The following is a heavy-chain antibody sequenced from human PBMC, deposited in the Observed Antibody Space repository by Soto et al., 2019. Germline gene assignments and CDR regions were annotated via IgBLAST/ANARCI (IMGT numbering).Heavy chain of an antibody. CDR2: INHSGST. CDR3: ARATIFGVVIEPNNWFDP. Sequence: SETLSLTCAVYGGSFSGYYWSWIRQPPGKGLEWIGEINHSGSTNYNPSLKSRVTISVDTSKNQFSLKLSSVTAADTAVYYCARATIFGVVIEPNNWFDPWGQGTLVTVSS. D-gene: IGHD3-3*01. CDR1: GGSFSGYY. V-gene: IGHV4-34*01. J-gene: IGHJ5*02.